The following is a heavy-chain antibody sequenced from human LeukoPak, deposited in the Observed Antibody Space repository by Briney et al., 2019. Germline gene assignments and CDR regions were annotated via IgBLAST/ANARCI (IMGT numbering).Heavy chain of an antibody. V-gene: IGHV4-39*07. Sequence: SETLSLTCTVSGGSISSSSYYWGWIRQPPGKGLEWIGEINHSGSTNYDPSLKSRVTISVDTSKNQFSLKLSSVTAADTAVYYCARSGEGYCSGTSCYEFDYWGQGTLVTVSS. CDR1: GGSISSSSYY. CDR3: ARSGEGYCSGTSCYEFDY. CDR2: INHSGST. D-gene: IGHD2-2*01. J-gene: IGHJ4*02.